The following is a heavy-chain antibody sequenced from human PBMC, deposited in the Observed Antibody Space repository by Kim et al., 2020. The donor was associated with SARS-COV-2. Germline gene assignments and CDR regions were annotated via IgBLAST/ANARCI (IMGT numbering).Heavy chain of an antibody. CDR1: GFTFSSYG. D-gene: IGHD6-13*01. CDR2: ISYDGSNK. CDR3: AKDREAAAGPGDNWFDP. J-gene: IGHJ5*02. V-gene: IGHV3-30*18. Sequence: GGSLRLSCAASGFTFSSYGMHWVRQAPGKGLEWVAVISYDGSNKYYADSVKGRFTISRDNSKNTLYLQMNSLRAEDTAVYYCAKDREAAAGPGDNWFDPWGEGTLVTVSS.